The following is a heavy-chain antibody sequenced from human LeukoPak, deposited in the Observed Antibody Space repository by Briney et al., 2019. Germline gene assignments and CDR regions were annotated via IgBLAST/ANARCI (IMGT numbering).Heavy chain of an antibody. CDR3: ARDILYSSGSFDY. D-gene: IGHD6-19*01. Sequence: GGSLRLSCAASGFTFSSYAMSWVRQAPGKGLEWVAVIWYDGSNKYYADSVKGRFTISRDNSKNTLYLQMNSLRAEDTAVYNCARDILYSSGSFDYWGQGTLVTVSS. CDR1: GFTFSSYA. CDR2: IWYDGSNK. J-gene: IGHJ4*02. V-gene: IGHV3-33*08.